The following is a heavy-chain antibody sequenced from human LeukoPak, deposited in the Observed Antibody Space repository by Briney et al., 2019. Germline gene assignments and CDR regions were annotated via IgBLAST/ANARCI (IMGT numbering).Heavy chain of an antibody. D-gene: IGHD3-10*02. CDR3: AELGITMIGGV. J-gene: IGHJ6*04. V-gene: IGHV3-23*01. Sequence: GGSLRLSCAASGFTFSTYAMTWVRQAPGKGLEWVSLINGTGGSTYYADSVKGRFTISRDNSKNTLYLQMNSLRAEDTAVYYCAELGITMIGGVWGKGTTVTISS. CDR1: GFTFSTYA. CDR2: INGTGGST.